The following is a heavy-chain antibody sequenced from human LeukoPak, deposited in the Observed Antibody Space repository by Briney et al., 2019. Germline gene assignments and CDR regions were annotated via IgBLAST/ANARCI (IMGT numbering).Heavy chain of an antibody. CDR3: AKGYGSGSYTVMDV. CDR1: GFTFSSYG. J-gene: IGHJ6*04. D-gene: IGHD3-10*01. Sequence: GGSLRLSCAASGFTFSSYGMSWVRQAPGKGLEWVSAISGSGGSTYYADSVKGRFTISRDNSKNTLYLQMNSLRAEDTAVYYCAKGYGSGSYTVMDVWGKGTTVTVSS. CDR2: ISGSGGST. V-gene: IGHV3-23*01.